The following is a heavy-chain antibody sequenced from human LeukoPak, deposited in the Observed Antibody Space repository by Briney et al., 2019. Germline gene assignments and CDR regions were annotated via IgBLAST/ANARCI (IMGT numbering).Heavy chain of an antibody. J-gene: IGHJ5*02. CDR2: IYYSGST. Sequence: RSETLSLTCTVSGGSISSYYWSWIRQPPGKGLEWIGYIYYSGSTNYNPSLKSRVTISVDTSKNQFSLKLSSVTAADTAVYYCAGQLLLNWFDPWGQGTLVTVSS. CDR1: GGSISSYY. CDR3: AGQLLLNWFDP. D-gene: IGHD2-15*01. V-gene: IGHV4-59*08.